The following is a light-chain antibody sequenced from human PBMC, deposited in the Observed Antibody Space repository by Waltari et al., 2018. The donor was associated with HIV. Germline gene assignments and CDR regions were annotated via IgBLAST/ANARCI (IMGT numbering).Light chain of an antibody. Sequence: QSALTPPASVSGSPGQSLTISCTGTSSDVGGYNSVSWYQRQPHKAPKPMIYDVNNRPSGVSNRFSCSKSGNTASLTISGLQAEDEADYYCSSYTSSSTRVFGGGTKVTVL. J-gene: IGLJ3*02. CDR3: SSYTSSSTRV. CDR1: SSDVGGYNS. V-gene: IGLV2-14*03. CDR2: DVN.